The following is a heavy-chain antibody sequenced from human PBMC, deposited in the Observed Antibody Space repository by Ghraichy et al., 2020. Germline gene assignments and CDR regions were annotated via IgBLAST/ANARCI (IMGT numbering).Heavy chain of an antibody. CDR1: GFTFSSYW. CDR2: INSDGSST. V-gene: IGHV3-74*01. J-gene: IGHJ4*02. Sequence: GGSLRLSCAASGFTFSSYWMHWVRQAPGKGLVWVSRINSDGSSTSYADFVKGRFTISRDNAKNTLYLQMNSLRAEDTAVYYCARAGIAAAGNIDYWGQGTLVTVSS. D-gene: IGHD6-13*01. CDR3: ARAGIAAAGNIDY.